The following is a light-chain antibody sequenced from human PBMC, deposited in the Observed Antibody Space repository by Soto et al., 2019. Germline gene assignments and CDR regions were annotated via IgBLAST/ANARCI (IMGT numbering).Light chain of an antibody. Sequence: EIVLTQSPGTLSLSPGERATLSCRASQSVSSSYLAWYQQKPGQAPRLLIYGASSRATGISDRFSSSGSGTDFTLTISRLEPEDFAVYYCQQYGSPPLYTFGQGTRLEIK. J-gene: IGKJ2*01. V-gene: IGKV3-20*01. CDR1: QSVSSSY. CDR3: QQYGSPPLYT. CDR2: GAS.